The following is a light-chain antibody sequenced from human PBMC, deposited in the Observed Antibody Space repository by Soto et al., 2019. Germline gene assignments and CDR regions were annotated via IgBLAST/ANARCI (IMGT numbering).Light chain of an antibody. CDR1: QDINDF. Sequence: DIQMTQSPSSLSASVGDRVTITCQASQDINDFVNWYQQKPGKAPKLLISDACNLETGVPSRFSGSGSGTHFTFTISILQPEDIATYYCQQYDDLPPFTFGPGTTVDIK. CDR2: DAC. V-gene: IGKV1-33*01. J-gene: IGKJ3*01. CDR3: QQYDDLPPFT.